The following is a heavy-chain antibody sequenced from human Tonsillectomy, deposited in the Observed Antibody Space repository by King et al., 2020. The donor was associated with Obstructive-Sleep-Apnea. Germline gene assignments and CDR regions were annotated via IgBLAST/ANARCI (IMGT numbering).Heavy chain of an antibody. CDR3: ASQWLSKSGQSGMDV. CDR1: GGSISSSNW. J-gene: IGHJ6*02. D-gene: IGHD3-22*01. V-gene: IGHV4-4*02. Sequence: VQLQESGPGLVKPSGTLSLTCAVSGGSISSSNWWSWVRQPPGKGLEWIGEIYHSGSTNYNPSLKSRVTISVDKSKNQFSLKLSSVTAADTAVYYCASQWLSKSGQSGMDVWGQGTTVTVSS. CDR2: IYHSGST.